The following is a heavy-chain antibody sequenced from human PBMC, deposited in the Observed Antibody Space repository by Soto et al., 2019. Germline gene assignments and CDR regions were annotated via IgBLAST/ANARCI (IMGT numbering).Heavy chain of an antibody. CDR2: IYHSGST. J-gene: IGHJ6*02. CDR1: GYSISSGYY. V-gene: IGHV4-38-2*02. Sequence: LETRSLACAVPGYSISSGYYWGWIRQPPGKWLEWIGSIYHSGSTYYNPSLKSRVTISVDTSKNQFPLKLSSVTAADTAVYYCARDPWPGYTSSWGNYYGMDVWGQGTTVAVSS. D-gene: IGHD6-13*01. CDR3: ARDPWPGYTSSWGNYYGMDV.